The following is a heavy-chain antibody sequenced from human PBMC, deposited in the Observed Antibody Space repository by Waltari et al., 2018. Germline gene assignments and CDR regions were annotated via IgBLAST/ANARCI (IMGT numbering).Heavy chain of an antibody. CDR1: GGSISSSSYY. Sequence: QLQLQESGPGLVKPSETLSLTCTVSGGSISSSSYYWGWIRQPPGKGLEWIGSIYYSGNTYYNPSLKSRVTISVDTSKNQFSLKLSSVTAADTAVYYCARDWQQLGLGYYGMDVWGQGTTVTVSS. V-gene: IGHV4-39*07. CDR3: ARDWQQLGLGYYGMDV. CDR2: IYYSGNT. J-gene: IGHJ6*02. D-gene: IGHD6-13*01.